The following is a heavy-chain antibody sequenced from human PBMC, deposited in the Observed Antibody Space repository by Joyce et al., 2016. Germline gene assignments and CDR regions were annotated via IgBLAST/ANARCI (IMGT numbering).Heavy chain of an antibody. J-gene: IGHJ4*02. Sequence: QVQLQESGPGLVKPSETLSLICAVSGYSTNSGYSWGWIRQPPGNGLEWVGSVSHSGSPADNPSLKSRLTISLDTTRNHFSLGLSSVTAADTAVYYCAGGVDAYSSHFDSWGQGTLVTVSS. CDR1: GYSTNSGYS. V-gene: IGHV4-38-2*01. CDR3: AGGVDAYSSHFDS. D-gene: IGHD5-24*01. CDR2: VSHSGSP.